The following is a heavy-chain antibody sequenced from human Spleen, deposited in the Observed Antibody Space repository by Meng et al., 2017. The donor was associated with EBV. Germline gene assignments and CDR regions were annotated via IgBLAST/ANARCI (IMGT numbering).Heavy chain of an antibody. CDR1: GGTFRSDA. CDR2: LIPKSDAP. D-gene: IGHD3-10*01. CDR3: ASESGRGFTPDY. V-gene: IGHV1-69*01. Sequence: QGQLGQSGAEVKKPGSSVKVSCKTSGGTFRSDAVSWVRQAPGQGLEWLGGLIPKSDAPYYAQKFQDRVTITADESTSTHYMDLRGLKSEDTAVYYCASESGRGFTPDYWGQGTLVTVSS. J-gene: IGHJ4*02.